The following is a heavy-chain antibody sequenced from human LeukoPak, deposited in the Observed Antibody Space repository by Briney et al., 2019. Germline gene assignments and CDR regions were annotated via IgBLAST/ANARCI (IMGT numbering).Heavy chain of an antibody. J-gene: IGHJ6*02. Sequence: ASVKVSCKASGYTFTSYGISWVRQMPGKGLEWMGRIDPSDSYTNYSPSFQGHVTISADKSISTAYLQWSSLKASDTAMYYCARLTVTNKYYYYYGMDVWGQGTTVTVSS. CDR2: IDPSDSYT. CDR3: ARLTVTNKYYYYYGMDV. V-gene: IGHV5-10-1*01. D-gene: IGHD4-17*01. CDR1: GYTFTSYG.